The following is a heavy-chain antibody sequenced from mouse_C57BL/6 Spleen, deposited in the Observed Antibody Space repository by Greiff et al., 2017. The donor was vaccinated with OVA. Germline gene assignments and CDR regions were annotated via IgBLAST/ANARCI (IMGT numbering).Heavy chain of an antibody. J-gene: IGHJ3*01. D-gene: IGHD4-1*01. CDR1: GYTFTSYW. V-gene: IGHV1-69*01. CDR3: ARGLTEAWFAY. CDR2: IDPSDSYT. Sequence: VQLQQPGAELVMPGASVKLSCKASGYTFTSYWMHWVKQRPGQGLEWIGEIDPSDSYTNYNQKFKGKSTLTVDKSSSTAYMQLSSLTSEDSAVYYCARGLTEAWFAYWGQGTLVTVSA.